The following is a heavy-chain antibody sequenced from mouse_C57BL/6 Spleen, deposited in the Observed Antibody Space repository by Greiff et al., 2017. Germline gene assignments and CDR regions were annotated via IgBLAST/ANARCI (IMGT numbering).Heavy chain of an antibody. CDR2: INPGSGGT. V-gene: IGHV1-54*01. Sequence: VQLQQSGAELVRPGTSVKVSCKASGYAFTHYLIEWVKQRPGQGLEWIGVINPGSGGTNYNEKFKGKATLTADKSSSTAYMQLSSLTSEDSAVYFCARFSTAYYFDDWGQGTTLTVAS. CDR3: ARFSTAYYFDD. D-gene: IGHD4-1*02. J-gene: IGHJ2*01. CDR1: GYAFTHYL.